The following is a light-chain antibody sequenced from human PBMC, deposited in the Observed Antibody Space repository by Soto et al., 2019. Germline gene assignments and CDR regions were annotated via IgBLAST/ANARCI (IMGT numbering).Light chain of an antibody. CDR1: QSVSSN. J-gene: IGKJ1*01. CDR3: QQYNNWPSIT. CDR2: GAS. V-gene: IGKV3D-15*01. Sequence: EIVMTQSPVTLSVSPGERATLSCRASQSVSSNLAWYQQKPGQAPRLLIYGASTRATGIPARFSGSGSGTEFTLTISSLQSEDFAVYYCQQYNNWPSITFGQGTKVDIK.